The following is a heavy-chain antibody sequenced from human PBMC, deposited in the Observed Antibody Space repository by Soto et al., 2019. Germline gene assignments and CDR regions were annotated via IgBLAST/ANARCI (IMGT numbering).Heavy chain of an antibody. Sequence: PGGSLRLSCAASGFTFSSYGMHWVRQAPGKGLEWVAVISYDGSNKYYADSVKGRFTISRDNSKNTLYLQMNSLRAEDTAVYYCAKGFYDFWSGYSVGFDYYMDVWGKGTTVTVSS. D-gene: IGHD3-3*01. CDR1: GFTFSSYG. V-gene: IGHV3-30*18. CDR3: AKGFYDFWSGYSVGFDYYMDV. J-gene: IGHJ6*03. CDR2: ISYDGSNK.